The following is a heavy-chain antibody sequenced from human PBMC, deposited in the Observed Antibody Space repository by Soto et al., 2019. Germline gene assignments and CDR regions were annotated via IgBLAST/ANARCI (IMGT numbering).Heavy chain of an antibody. CDR2: INAGYGNT. CDR3: ARDTGDGTFDF. Sequence: ASVKVSCKASGYTFSSYAMHWVRQAPGQRLEWMGWINAGYGNTKSSQKFQDRVTISRDTSASTAYMELTSLRSEDTAVYYCARDTGDGTFDFWGKGTLVTVSS. D-gene: IGHD7-27*01. CDR1: GYTFSSYA. J-gene: IGHJ4*02. V-gene: IGHV1-3*01.